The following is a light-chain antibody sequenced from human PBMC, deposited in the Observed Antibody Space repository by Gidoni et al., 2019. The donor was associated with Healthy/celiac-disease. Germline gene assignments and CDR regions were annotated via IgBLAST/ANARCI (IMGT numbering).Light chain of an antibody. CDR2: GAS. J-gene: IGKJ2*01. CDR3: QQYGSSPMYT. V-gene: IGKV3-20*01. Sequence: DIVLTQSSGTPLSSPGESATPSSSASQRVSSSYLAWYQQKPGKAPRLLIYGASSRATGIPDRFSGSGSGTDFTLTISRLEPEDFAMYYCQQYGSSPMYTFGQGTKLEIK. CDR1: QRVSSSY.